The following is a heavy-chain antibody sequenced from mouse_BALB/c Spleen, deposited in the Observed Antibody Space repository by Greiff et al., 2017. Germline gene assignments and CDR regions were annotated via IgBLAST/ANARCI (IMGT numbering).Heavy chain of an antibody. V-gene: IGHV2-9*02. CDR2: IWAGGST. CDR1: GFSLTSYG. J-gene: IGHJ3*01. D-gene: IGHD1-1*01. CDR3: ARDEAGYYYGTSFAY. Sequence: QVQLKESGPGLVAPSQSLSITCTVSGFSLTSYGVHWVRQPPGKGLEWLGVIWAGGSTNYNSALMSRLSISKDNSKSQVFLKMNSLQTDDTAMYYCARDEAGYYYGTSFAYWGQGTLVTVSA.